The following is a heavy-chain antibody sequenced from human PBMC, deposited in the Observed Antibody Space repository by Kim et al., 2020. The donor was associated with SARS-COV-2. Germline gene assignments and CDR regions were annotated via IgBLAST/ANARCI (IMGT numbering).Heavy chain of an antibody. V-gene: IGHV3-15*01. CDR2: IKSKTDGGTT. CDR1: GFTFSSAW. J-gene: IGHJ4*02. CDR3: TTDICGGDCYPHRFDY. Sequence: GGSLRLSCAASGFTFSSAWMSWVRQAPGKGLEWVGRIKSKTDGGTTDYAAPVKGRFTISRDDSKNTLYLQMNSLKTEDTAVYYCTTDICGGDCYPHRFDYWGQGTLVTVSS. D-gene: IGHD2-21*01.